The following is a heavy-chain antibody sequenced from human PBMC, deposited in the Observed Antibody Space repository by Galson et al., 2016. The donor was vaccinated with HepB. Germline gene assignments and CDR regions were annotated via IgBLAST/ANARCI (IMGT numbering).Heavy chain of an antibody. D-gene: IGHD3-22*01. CDR2: IKPDGSEK. CDR3: VRYYYDSSGYVEYFQT. Sequence: SLRLSCAASGFTFSTYWMSWVRQTPGKGLEWVANIKPDGSEKYYVDSVKGRFTISRDNAKNSLYVQMNSLRAEDTAVYYCVRYYYDSSGYVEYFQTWGQGSRVTVSS. CDR1: GFTFSTYW. V-gene: IGHV3-7*03. J-gene: IGHJ1*01.